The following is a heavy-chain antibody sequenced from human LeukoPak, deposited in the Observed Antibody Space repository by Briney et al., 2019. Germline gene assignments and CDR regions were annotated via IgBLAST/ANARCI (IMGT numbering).Heavy chain of an antibody. D-gene: IGHD5-18*01. CDR1: GGSISSYY. CDR2: IYYSGST. Sequence: SETLSLTCTVSGGSISSYYWSWIRQPPGKGLEWIGYIYYSGSTNYNPSLKSRVTISVDTSKNQFSLKLSSVTAADTAVYYCASGHGYSYIWGQGTLVTVSS. J-gene: IGHJ4*02. V-gene: IGHV4-59*01. CDR3: ASGHGYSYI.